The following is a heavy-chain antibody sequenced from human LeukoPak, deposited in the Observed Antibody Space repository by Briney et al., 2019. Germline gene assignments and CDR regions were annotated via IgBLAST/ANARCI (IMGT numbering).Heavy chain of an antibody. Sequence: SETLSLTCTVSGGSISSYYWSWIRQPPGKGLEWIGYIYYSGSTNYNPSLKSRVTISVDTSKNQFSLKLSSVTAADAAVYYCARVRGGFDYWGQGTLVTVSS. CDR3: ARVRGGFDY. V-gene: IGHV4-59*01. J-gene: IGHJ4*02. CDR1: GGSISSYY. CDR2: IYYSGST. D-gene: IGHD3-16*01.